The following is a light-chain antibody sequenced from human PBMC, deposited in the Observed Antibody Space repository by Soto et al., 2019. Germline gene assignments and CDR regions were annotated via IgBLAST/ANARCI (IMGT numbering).Light chain of an antibody. CDR3: LQDYVYPLT. CDR2: GAS. Sequence: IPMTQSPSSLSASVGDRVTITCRAGQGISNELGWYQQKPGKAPKLLISGASRLQSGVPSRFSGSGSGRDFTLTISSLQPEDSATYYCLQDYVYPLTFGGGTKVEI. J-gene: IGKJ4*01. V-gene: IGKV1-6*01. CDR1: QGISNE.